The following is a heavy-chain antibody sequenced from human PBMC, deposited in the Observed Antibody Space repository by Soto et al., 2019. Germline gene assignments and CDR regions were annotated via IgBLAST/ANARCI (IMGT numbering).Heavy chain of an antibody. D-gene: IGHD2-15*01. CDR3: ARTCRSGGSCYLEY. J-gene: IGHJ4*02. Sequence: GSVKVYFKASGYRFSSLGISWVRQAPGQGLEWVGWVSVPSGDTSSAQNFQGRVTVTTDTSTSTAYMEVGSLRSDDTAVYYCARTCRSGGSCYLEYWGEGNLVTVSS. V-gene: IGHV1-18*01. CDR2: VSVPSGDT. CDR1: GYRFSSLG.